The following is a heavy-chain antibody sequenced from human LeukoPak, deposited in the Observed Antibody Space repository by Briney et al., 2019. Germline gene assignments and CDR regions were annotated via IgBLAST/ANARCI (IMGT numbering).Heavy chain of an antibody. CDR2: ISGSGGST. CDR1: GFTFSSYA. J-gene: IGHJ6*02. CDR3: AKSPHVRNGMDV. V-gene: IGHV3-23*01. D-gene: IGHD3-10*02. Sequence: GGSLRLSCAASGFTFSSYAMSWVRQAPGKGLEWVSAISGSGGSTYYADSVKGRFTISRDNSKHTLYLQMNSLRAEDTAVYYCAKSPHVRNGMDVWGQGTTVTVSS.